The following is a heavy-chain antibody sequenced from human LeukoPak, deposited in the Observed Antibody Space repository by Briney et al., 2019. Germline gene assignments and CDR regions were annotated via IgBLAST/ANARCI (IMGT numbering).Heavy chain of an antibody. Sequence: GASVKVSCKASGYTFTSYDINWVRQATEQGLEWMGWMNPNSGNTGYAQKFQGRVTMTRNTSISTAYMELSSLRSEDTAVYYCARDPIVGATGGYWGQGTLVTVSS. V-gene: IGHV1-8*01. CDR2: MNPNSGNT. CDR3: ARDPIVGATGGY. CDR1: GYTFTSYD. J-gene: IGHJ4*02. D-gene: IGHD1-26*01.